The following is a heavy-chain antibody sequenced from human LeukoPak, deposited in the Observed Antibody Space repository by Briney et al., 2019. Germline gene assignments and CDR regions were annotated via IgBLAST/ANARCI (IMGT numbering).Heavy chain of an antibody. V-gene: IGHV3-23*01. J-gene: IGHJ4*02. D-gene: IGHD2-15*01. CDR3: ASIVVVVAATDDG. Sequence: GGSLRLSCAASGFTLSSYAMSWVCQAPGTGLEWVSAICGSGGRTYYADSVKGRFTISRDNSKNTLYLQMNGLRAEDTAVYYCASIVVVVAATDDGWGQGTLVTVSS. CDR1: GFTLSSYA. CDR2: ICGSGGRT.